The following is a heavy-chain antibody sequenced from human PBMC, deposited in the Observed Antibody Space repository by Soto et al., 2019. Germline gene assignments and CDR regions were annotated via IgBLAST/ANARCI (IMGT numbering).Heavy chain of an antibody. J-gene: IGHJ6*03. Sequence: SETLSLTCTVSGGSISSYYWSWIRQPPGKGLEWIGYIYYSGSTNYNPSLKSRVTISVDTSKNQFSLKLSSVTAADTAVYYCARHVRTIFGYMDVWGKGTTVTVSS. D-gene: IGHD3-3*01. V-gene: IGHV4-59*08. CDR1: GGSISSYY. CDR2: IYYSGST. CDR3: ARHVRTIFGYMDV.